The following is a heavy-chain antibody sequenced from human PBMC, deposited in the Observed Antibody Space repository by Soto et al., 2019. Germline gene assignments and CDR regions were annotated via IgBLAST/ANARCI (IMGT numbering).Heavy chain of an antibody. J-gene: IGHJ4*02. CDR3: AKRGDDFWSGYYYYFDY. Sequence: EVQLLESGGGLVQPGGSLRLSCEASGFTFSSYAMSWVRQAPGKGLEWVSVIGGRGVTAYYADSVKGRFTISRDNSKNTLYLQMNSLRVEDTAVYYCAKRGDDFWSGYYYYFDYWGLGTLVTVSS. CDR1: GFTFSSYA. CDR2: IGGRGVTA. V-gene: IGHV3-23*01. D-gene: IGHD3-3*01.